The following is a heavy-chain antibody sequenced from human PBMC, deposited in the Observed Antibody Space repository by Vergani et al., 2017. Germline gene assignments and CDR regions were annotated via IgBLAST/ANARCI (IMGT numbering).Heavy chain of an antibody. CDR3: AKGGVDTAMVTENYGMDA. V-gene: IGHV3-23*04. D-gene: IGHD5-18*01. CDR1: GFTFSTYA. J-gene: IGHJ6*02. Sequence: VQLVESGGGVVQPGRSLRLSCTSSGFTFSTYAMHWVRQAPGKGLEWVSAVDGPGGSTHYADSVKGRFTISRDNSKNTVYLQMHSLRAEDTAVYYCAKGGVDTAMVTENYGMDAWGQGTTVTVSS. CDR2: VDGPGGST.